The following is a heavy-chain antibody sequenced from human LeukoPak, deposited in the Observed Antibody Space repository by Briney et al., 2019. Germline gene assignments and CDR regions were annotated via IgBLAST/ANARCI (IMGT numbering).Heavy chain of an antibody. V-gene: IGHV4-31*03. CDR3: ARQVYDFWSGYPPRYFDL. CDR2: IYYSGST. CDR1: GGSISSGGYY. J-gene: IGHJ2*01. D-gene: IGHD3-3*01. Sequence: PSETLSLTCTVSGGSISSGGYYWSWIRQHPGKGLEWIGYIYYSGSTYYNPSLKSRVTISVDTSKNQFSLKLSSVTAADTAVYYCARQVYDFWSGYPPRYFDLWGRGTLVTVSS.